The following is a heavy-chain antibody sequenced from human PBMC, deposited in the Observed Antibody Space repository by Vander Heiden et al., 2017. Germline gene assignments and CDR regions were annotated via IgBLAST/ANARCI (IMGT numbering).Heavy chain of an antibody. CDR2: IIPIFGTA. D-gene: IGHD3-10*01. Sequence: QVQLVQSGAEVKKPGSSVKVSCKASGGTFSSYAISWVRQAPGQGLEWMGGIIPIFGTANYAQKFQGRVTITADESTSTAYMELSSLRSEDTAVYYCARGAGYGSGSPYYYYYGMDVWGQGTTVTVSS. J-gene: IGHJ6*02. CDR1: GGTFSSYA. V-gene: IGHV1-69*01. CDR3: ARGAGYGSGSPYYYYYGMDV.